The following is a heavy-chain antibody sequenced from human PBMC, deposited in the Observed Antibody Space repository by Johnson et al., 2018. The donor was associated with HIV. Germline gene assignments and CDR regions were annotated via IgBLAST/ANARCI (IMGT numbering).Heavy chain of an antibody. CDR3: AALTGTDAFDI. Sequence: VQLVESGGGVVQPGRSLRLSCAASGFTFSSYAMHWVRQAPGKGLEWVSGISWNSGSIGYADSVKGRFTISRDNAKNSLYLQMNSLRAEDTALYYCAALTGTDAFDIWGQGTMVTVSS. J-gene: IGHJ3*02. CDR2: ISWNSGSI. CDR1: GFTFSSYA. D-gene: IGHD7-27*01. V-gene: IGHV3-9*01.